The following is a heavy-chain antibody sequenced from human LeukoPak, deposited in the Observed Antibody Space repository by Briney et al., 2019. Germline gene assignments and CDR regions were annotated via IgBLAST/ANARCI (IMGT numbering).Heavy chain of an antibody. D-gene: IGHD2-15*01. V-gene: IGHV4-34*01. CDR1: GGSFSGYY. J-gene: IGHJ4*02. Sequence: SETLSLTCAVYGGSFSGYYWSWIRQPPGKGLEWIGEINHSGSTNYNPSLKSRVTISVDTSKNQFSLKLSSVTAADTAVYYCARGEYCGGGSCYPLDYWGQGTLVTVSS. CDR2: INHSGST. CDR3: ARGEYCGGGSCYPLDY.